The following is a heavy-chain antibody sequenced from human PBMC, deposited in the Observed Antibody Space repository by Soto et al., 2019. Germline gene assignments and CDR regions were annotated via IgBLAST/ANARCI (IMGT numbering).Heavy chain of an antibody. CDR3: ARLDCTSTSCYKGSRYFFDY. J-gene: IGHJ4*02. D-gene: IGHD2-2*02. Sequence: RGESLKISCNGSGYNFNTYWIAWVRQMPGEGPEWMGIIYPGASDARYRPSFQGQVTISADKSTSTAYMQWTGLKASDTAMYYCARLDCTSTSCYKGSRYFFDYWGLGTPVTVYS. V-gene: IGHV5-51*01. CDR2: IYPGASDA. CDR1: GYNFNTYW.